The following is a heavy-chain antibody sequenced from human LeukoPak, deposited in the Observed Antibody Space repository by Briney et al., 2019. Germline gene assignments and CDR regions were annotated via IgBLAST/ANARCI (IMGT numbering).Heavy chain of an antibody. Sequence: PGGSLRLSCAASGFTFSSYGMHWVRQAPGKGLEWVAFIRYDGSNKYYADSVKGRFTISRDNAKNSLYLQMNSLRAEDTAVYYCARDRYYGSGAKIFDYWGQGTLVTVSS. D-gene: IGHD3-10*01. J-gene: IGHJ4*02. CDR1: GFTFSSYG. CDR3: ARDRYYGSGAKIFDY. V-gene: IGHV3-30*02. CDR2: IRYDGSNK.